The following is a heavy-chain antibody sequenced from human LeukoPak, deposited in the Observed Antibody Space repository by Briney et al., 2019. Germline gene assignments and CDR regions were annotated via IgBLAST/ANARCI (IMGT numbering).Heavy chain of an antibody. CDR3: MGADYGGH. CDR1: GGSISSSNW. D-gene: IGHD4-17*01. Sequence: SETLSLTCAVSGGSISSSNWWSWVRQPSGKGLEWIGEIWHSGTTNYNPSLKSRVTISVDKSKNQFSLKLNSVAAADTAVYYCMGADYGGHWGQGTLVTVSS. J-gene: IGHJ4*02. V-gene: IGHV4-4*02. CDR2: IWHSGTT.